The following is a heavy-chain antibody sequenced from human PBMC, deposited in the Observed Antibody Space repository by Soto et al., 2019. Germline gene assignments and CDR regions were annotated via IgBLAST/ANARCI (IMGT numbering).Heavy chain of an antibody. D-gene: IGHD2-21*01. J-gene: IGHJ3*01. CDR1: GFTFSSYA. V-gene: IGHV3-23*01. CDR2: ISGSGGDT. Sequence: PGGSLRLSCAASGFTFSSYAMSWVRQAPGKGLEWVSAISGSGGDTYYADSVQGRFTISRDNSKNTLYLQMSSLRAEDTAEYYCAKHYCGISTTCFDAFDFWGQGTMVTVSS. CDR3: AKHYCGISTTCFDAFDF.